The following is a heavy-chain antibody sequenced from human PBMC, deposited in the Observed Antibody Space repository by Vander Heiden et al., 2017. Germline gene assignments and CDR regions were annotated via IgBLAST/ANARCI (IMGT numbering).Heavy chain of an antibody. D-gene: IGHD3-10*01. CDR3: ARAYGSGSYYAY. J-gene: IGHJ4*02. V-gene: IGHV1-46*01. Sequence: VQLSCYASGLHMPSSSVHGFCKASGYPFTSYFMHWVRQAPGQGLEWMGLINPSTGSTTYAQKFQGRVTMTRDTSTSTVYMELSSLRSEDTAVYYCARAYGSGSYYAYWGQGTLVTVSS. CDR1: GYPFTSYF. CDR2: INPSTGST.